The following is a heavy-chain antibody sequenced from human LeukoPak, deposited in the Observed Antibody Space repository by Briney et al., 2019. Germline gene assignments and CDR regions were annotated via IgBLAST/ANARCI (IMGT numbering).Heavy chain of an antibody. Sequence: ASVKVSCKASGYTFTGYYMHWVRQAPGQGLEWMGWINTNTGNPTYAQGFTGRFVFSLDTSVSTAYLQISSLKAEDTAVYYCAREDVVTLDYWGQGTLVTVSS. CDR1: GYTFTGYY. D-gene: IGHD4-23*01. CDR2: INTNTGNP. V-gene: IGHV7-4-1*02. CDR3: AREDVVTLDY. J-gene: IGHJ4*02.